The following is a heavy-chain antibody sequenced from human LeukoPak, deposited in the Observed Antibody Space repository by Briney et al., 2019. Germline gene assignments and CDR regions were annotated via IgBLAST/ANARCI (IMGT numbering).Heavy chain of an antibody. J-gene: IGHJ4*02. CDR1: GGSFSDYY. V-gene: IGHV4-34*10. CDR3: ARAAVLGSGSYDK. D-gene: IGHD3-10*01. Sequence: SETLSLTCAVFGGSFSDYYWTWIRQSPGRGLEWIGEAHSGGGRYYTPSLKGRVTMSIDTSKNQFSLKLSSVTAADTAVYYCARAAVLGSGSYDKWGQGTLVTVSS. CDR2: AHSGGGR.